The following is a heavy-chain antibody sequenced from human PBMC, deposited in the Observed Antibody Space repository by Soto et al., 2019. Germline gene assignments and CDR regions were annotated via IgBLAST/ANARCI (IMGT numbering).Heavy chain of an antibody. CDR2: ISYDGSNK. D-gene: IGHD1-1*01. CDR3: ARETGAFFDY. J-gene: IGHJ4*02. CDR1: GLTFSIYA. Sequence: WESLPLCCAPSGLTFSIYAMHWVRQAPGKGLEWVAVISYDGSNKYYADSVKGRFTISRDNSKKTLYLQMNSLRAEDTAVYYCARETGAFFDYWGQGTLVTVSS. V-gene: IGHV3-30-3*01.